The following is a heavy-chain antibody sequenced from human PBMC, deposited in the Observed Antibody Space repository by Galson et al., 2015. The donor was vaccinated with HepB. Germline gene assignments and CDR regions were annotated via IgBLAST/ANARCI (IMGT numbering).Heavy chain of an antibody. CDR1: GFTFSTHA. Sequence: SLRLSCATSGFTFSTHAMHWVRQAPGKGLEWVAVISNDGRNKYYAASVEGRFTFSRDTSKNTLYLQMNSLRVEDTAVYYCARPIAAAGFYAFDFWGQGTMVTVSS. D-gene: IGHD6-13*01. V-gene: IGHV3-30*04. J-gene: IGHJ3*01. CDR2: ISNDGRNK. CDR3: ARPIAAAGFYAFDF.